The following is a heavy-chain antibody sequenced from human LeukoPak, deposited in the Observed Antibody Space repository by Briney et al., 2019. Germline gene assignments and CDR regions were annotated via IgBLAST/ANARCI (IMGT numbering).Heavy chain of an antibody. CDR3: AKDTCSGGSCYYTTDY. V-gene: IGHV3-23*01. Sequence: GGSLRLSCAASGFTFSSYAMSWVRQAPAKGQELESAIRGSGDSTYYAYSVKGRFTISRDNSKNTLYLKMNSLRAEDTAVYYCAKDTCSGGSCYYTTDYWGQGTLVTVSS. CDR1: GFTFSSYA. J-gene: IGHJ4*02. CDR2: IRGSGDST. D-gene: IGHD2-15*01.